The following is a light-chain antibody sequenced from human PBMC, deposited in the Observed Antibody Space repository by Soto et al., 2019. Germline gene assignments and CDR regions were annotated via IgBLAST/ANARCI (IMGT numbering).Light chain of an antibody. CDR2: AAS. V-gene: IGKV1-39*01. CDR3: QQSYSTLFT. CDR1: QSISSY. J-gene: IGKJ3*01. Sequence: DIQMTQSPSSVSASVGDRVTITCRASQSISSYLNWYQQKPGKAPKLLIYAASSLQSGVPSRFSGSGSGTDFTLTISSLQPEDFATYYCQQSYSTLFTFGPGAKVDIK.